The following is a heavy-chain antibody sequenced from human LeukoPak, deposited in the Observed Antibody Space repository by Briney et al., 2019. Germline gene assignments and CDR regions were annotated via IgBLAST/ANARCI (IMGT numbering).Heavy chain of an antibody. J-gene: IGHJ4*02. Sequence: SGGSLRLSCAASGFTFSSYGMSWVRQAPGKGLEWVSAISGSGGSTYYADSVKGRFTISRGNSKNTLYLQMNSLRAEDTAVYYCAKHLLANYYGSGSYLPSGYWGQGTLVTVSS. CDR1: GFTFSSYG. V-gene: IGHV3-23*01. CDR2: ISGSGGST. CDR3: AKHLLANYYGSGSYLPSGY. D-gene: IGHD3-10*01.